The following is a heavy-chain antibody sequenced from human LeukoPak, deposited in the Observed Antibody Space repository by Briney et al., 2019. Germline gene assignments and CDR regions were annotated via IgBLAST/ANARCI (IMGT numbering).Heavy chain of an antibody. CDR2: IYSGGST. V-gene: IGHV3-53*01. D-gene: IGHD4-11*01. CDR3: ARGMTSVTDNWFDP. CDR1: GFTVSSNY. J-gene: IGHJ5*02. Sequence: GGSLRLSCAASGFTVSSNYMSWVRQAPGKGLEWASVIYSGGSTYYADSVKGRFTISRDNSKNTLYLQMNSLRAEDTAVYYCARGMTSVTDNWFDPWGQGTLVTVSS.